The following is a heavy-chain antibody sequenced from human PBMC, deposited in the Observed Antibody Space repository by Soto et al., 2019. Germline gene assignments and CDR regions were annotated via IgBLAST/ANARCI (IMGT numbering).Heavy chain of an antibody. CDR3: TTDPPDIAAADVEEKYYYYYMDV. J-gene: IGHJ6*03. CDR1: GFTFSNAW. V-gene: IGHV3-15*01. D-gene: IGHD6-13*01. CDR2: IKSKTDGGTT. Sequence: GGSLRLSCAASGFTFSNAWMSWVRQAPGKGLEWVGRIKSKTDGGTTDYAAPVKGRFTISRDDSKNKLYLQMNSLKTEDTAVYYCTTDPPDIAAADVEEKYYYYYMDVWGKGTTVTVSS.